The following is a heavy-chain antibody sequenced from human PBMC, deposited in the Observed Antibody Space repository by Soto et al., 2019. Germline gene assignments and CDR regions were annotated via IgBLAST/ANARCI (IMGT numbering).Heavy chain of an antibody. CDR2: IIPILGIA. D-gene: IGHD1-1*01. Sequence: SVKVSCKASGGTFSSYTISWVRQAPGQGLEWMGRIIPILGIANYAQKFQGRVTITADKSTSTAYMELSSLRSEDTAVYYCARTRYRSDDAFDIWGQGTMVTVSS. J-gene: IGHJ3*02. CDR3: ARTRYRSDDAFDI. CDR1: GGTFSSYT. V-gene: IGHV1-69*02.